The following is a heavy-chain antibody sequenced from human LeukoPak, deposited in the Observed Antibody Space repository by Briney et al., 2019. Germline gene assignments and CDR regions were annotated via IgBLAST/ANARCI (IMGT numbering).Heavy chain of an antibody. D-gene: IGHD5-18*01. V-gene: IGHV3-23*01. CDR3: AKELPVPLYDAFDI. Sequence: GGSLRLSCTASGFISSNYALSWVRQAPGKGLEWVSAMTGGTYSTYYADSVKGRFTISRDNSKNTLYLQMNSLRAEDTAVYYCAKELPVPLYDAFDIWGQGTMVTVSS. CDR1: GFISSNYA. CDR2: MTGGTYST. J-gene: IGHJ3*02.